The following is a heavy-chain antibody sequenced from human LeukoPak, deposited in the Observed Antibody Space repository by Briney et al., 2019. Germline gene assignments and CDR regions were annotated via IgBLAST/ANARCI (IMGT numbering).Heavy chain of an antibody. CDR3: ARSIFGVVIGGYYFDY. J-gene: IGHJ4*02. V-gene: IGHV4-34*01. CDR2: INHSGST. Sequence: SETLSLTCAVYGGSFSTYYWSWIRQPLGKGLEWIGEINHSGSTNYNPSLKSRVTISVDTSKNQFSLKLSSVTAADTAVYYCARSIFGVVIGGYYFDYWGQGTLVTVSS. CDR1: GGSFSTYY. D-gene: IGHD3-3*01.